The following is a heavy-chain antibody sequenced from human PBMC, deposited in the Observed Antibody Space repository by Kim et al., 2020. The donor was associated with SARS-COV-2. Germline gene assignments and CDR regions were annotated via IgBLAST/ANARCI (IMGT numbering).Heavy chain of an antibody. V-gene: IGHV3-33*01. D-gene: IGHD5-12*01. J-gene: IGHJ4*02. CDR3: AVAPAHSCHDPMKNS. CDR1: GFIFSNYG. Sequence: GGSLRLSCVASGFIFSNYGMHWVRQAPGKGLEWVAVIWYDGSNKYYSESVKGRFTISRDNSKNTLYLQMNSLRAEDTATYYCAVAPAHSCHDPMKNSWGQGTLVTVSS. CDR2: IWYDGSNK.